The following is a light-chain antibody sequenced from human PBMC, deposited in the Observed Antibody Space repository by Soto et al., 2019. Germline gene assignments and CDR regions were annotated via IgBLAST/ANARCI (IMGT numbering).Light chain of an antibody. Sequence: QSALTQPRSVSGSPGQSVTISCTGSSSDVRAYQFVSWYQQHPGKAPRLILYDVNQRPSGVPDRFSGSKSGDTASLTISGLQAEDEADYYCCSYAGRYTRIFGGGTKVTVL. CDR1: SSDVRAYQF. CDR3: CSYAGRYTRI. CDR2: DVN. J-gene: IGLJ2*01. V-gene: IGLV2-11*01.